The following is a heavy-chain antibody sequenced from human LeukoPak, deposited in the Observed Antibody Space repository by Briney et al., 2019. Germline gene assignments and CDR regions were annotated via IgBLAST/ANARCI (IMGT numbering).Heavy chain of an antibody. CDR1: GFTVSSNY. V-gene: IGHV3-66*01. Sequence: GGSLRLSCAASGFTVSSNYMSWVRQAPGKGPEWVSVIYSGGSTYYADSVKGRFTISRDNSKNTLYLQMNSLRAEDTAVYYCARGEPIAVAGGGHFDYWGQGTLVTVSS. CDR3: ARGEPIAVAGGGHFDY. D-gene: IGHD6-19*01. J-gene: IGHJ4*02. CDR2: IYSGGST.